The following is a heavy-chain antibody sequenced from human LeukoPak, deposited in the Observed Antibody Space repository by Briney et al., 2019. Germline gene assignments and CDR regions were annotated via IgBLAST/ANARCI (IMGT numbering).Heavy chain of an antibody. J-gene: IGHJ4*02. CDR2: IGGSGSYT. D-gene: IGHD6-13*01. Sequence: GGSLRLSCAASGFTFSTYAMIWVRQAPGKRLEWVSVIGGSGSYTYYADSVKGRFTISRDNSKDTLYLQMNSLRPEDTAVYYCARDWYDYWGQGTLVTVSS. V-gene: IGHV3-23*01. CDR3: ARDWYDY. CDR1: GFTFSTYA.